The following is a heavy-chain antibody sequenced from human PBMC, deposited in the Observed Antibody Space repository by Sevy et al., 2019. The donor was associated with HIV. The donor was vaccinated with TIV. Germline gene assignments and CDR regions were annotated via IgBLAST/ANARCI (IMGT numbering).Heavy chain of an antibody. V-gene: IGHV4-39*01. CDR1: GGSISSSSYY. Sequence: SETLSLTCTVSGGSISSSSYYWGWIRQPPGKGLEWIGSIYYSGSTYYNPSLKSRVTISVDTSKNQFSLKLSSVTAADTGVYYCARHVRPSNYYDSSGGIDYWGQGTLVTVSS. D-gene: IGHD3-22*01. J-gene: IGHJ4*02. CDR3: ARHVRPSNYYDSSGGIDY. CDR2: IYYSGST.